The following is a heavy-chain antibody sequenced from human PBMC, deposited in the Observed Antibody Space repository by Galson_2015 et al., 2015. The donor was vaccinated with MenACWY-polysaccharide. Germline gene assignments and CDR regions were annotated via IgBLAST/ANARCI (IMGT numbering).Heavy chain of an antibody. D-gene: IGHD6-13*01. CDR3: AKGLRGPAAGTDYFDY. Sequence: SLRLSCAASGFTFSNYFMTWVRQAPGKGLEWVSTVTSSGDATHYADSVKGRFAISRDNSKNTLSLQMNSLRTEDTAVYYCAKGLRGPAAGTDYFDYWGQGTLVTVSS. CDR2: VTSSGDAT. V-gene: IGHV3-23*01. CDR1: GFTFSNYF. J-gene: IGHJ4*02.